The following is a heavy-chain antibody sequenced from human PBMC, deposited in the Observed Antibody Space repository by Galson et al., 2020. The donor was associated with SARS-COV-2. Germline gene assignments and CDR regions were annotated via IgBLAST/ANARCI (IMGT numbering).Heavy chain of an antibody. Sequence: LSLTCAASGFTFSSYAMHWVRQAPGKGLEWVAVISYDGSNKYYADSVKGRFTISRDNSKNTLYLQMNSLRAEDTAVYYCARDRLLSKGVGMDVWGQGTRSPSP. D-gene: IGHD2-2*01. CDR1: GFTFSSYA. V-gene: IGHV3-30*04. J-gene: IGHJ6*02. CDR2: ISYDGSNK. CDR3: ARDRLLSKGVGMDV.